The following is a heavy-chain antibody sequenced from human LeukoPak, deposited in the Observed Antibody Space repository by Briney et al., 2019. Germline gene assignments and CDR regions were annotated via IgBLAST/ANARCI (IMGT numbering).Heavy chain of an antibody. CDR3: ARDSGRGSWSVY. Sequence: ASVKVSCKASGYTFTGYYMHWVRQAPGQGLEWMGWINPNSGGTNYAQKFQGRVTLTTDTSTTTAYMELRSLTTDDTAVYYCARDSGRGSWSVYWGQGTLVTVSA. D-gene: IGHD1-26*01. CDR1: GYTFTGYY. J-gene: IGHJ4*02. CDR2: INPNSGGT. V-gene: IGHV1-2*02.